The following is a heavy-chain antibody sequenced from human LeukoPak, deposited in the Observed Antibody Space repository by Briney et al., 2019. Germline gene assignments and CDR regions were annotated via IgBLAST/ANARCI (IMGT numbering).Heavy chain of an antibody. CDR2: IYTSGST. Sequence: PSQTLSLTCTLSGGSISSYYCGWVRQPPGEGLGWIGGIYTSGSTNYNPSLKSRVTISVDTSKNQFSLKLSSVTAADTAVYYCATSYDYYYMDVWGKGTTVTVSS. V-gene: IGHV4-4*09. J-gene: IGHJ6*03. CDR1: GGSISSYY. CDR3: ATSYDYYYMDV.